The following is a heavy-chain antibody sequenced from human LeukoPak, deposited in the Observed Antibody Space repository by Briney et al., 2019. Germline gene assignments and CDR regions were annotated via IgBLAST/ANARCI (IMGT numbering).Heavy chain of an antibody. CDR2: INPNSGGT. D-gene: IGHD6-13*01. CDR3: AREDRIAAAGLNY. V-gene: IGHV1-2*02. Sequence: ASVKVSCKASGYTFTGYYMHWVRQAPGQELEWMGWINPNSGGTNYAQKFQGRVTMTRDTSISTAYMELSRLRSDDTAVYYCAREDRIAAAGLNYWGQGTLVTVSS. J-gene: IGHJ4*02. CDR1: GYTFTGYY.